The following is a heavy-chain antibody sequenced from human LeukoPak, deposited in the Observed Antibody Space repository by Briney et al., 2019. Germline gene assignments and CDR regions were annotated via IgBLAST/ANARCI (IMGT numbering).Heavy chain of an antibody. CDR1: GFTFSSYA. J-gene: IGHJ4*02. D-gene: IGHD3-22*01. Sequence: PGGSLRLSCAASGFTFSSYAMSWVRQAPGKGLEWVSAISGSGGSTYYADSVKGRFTISRDNSKNTLYLQMNSLRAEDTAVYYCAKDRVLGYYYDRSGYVDYWGQGTLVTVSS. CDR2: ISGSGGST. CDR3: AKDRVLGYYYDRSGYVDY. V-gene: IGHV3-23*01.